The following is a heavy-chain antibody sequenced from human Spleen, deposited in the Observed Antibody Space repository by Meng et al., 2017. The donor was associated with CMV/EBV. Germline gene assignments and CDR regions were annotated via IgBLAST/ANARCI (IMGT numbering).Heavy chain of an antibody. V-gene: IGHV3-53*01. Sequence: GGSLRLSCAASGFTFSAFSMNWVRQAPGKGLEWVSIIYRGGTTYYADSVKGRFTISRDSSKNTLYLQMNSLRAEDTAVYYCAGLEDNNNFWSGYYVRYWGQGTLVTVSS. D-gene: IGHD3-3*01. CDR1: GFTFSAFS. J-gene: IGHJ4*02. CDR2: IYRGGTT. CDR3: AGLEDNNNFWSGYYVRY.